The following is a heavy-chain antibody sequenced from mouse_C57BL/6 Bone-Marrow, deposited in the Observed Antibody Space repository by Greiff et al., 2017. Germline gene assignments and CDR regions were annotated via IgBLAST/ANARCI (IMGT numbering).Heavy chain of an antibody. CDR2: IYPGDGDT. Sequence: QVQLQQSGPELVKPGASVKISCKASGYAFSSSWMNWVKQRPGKGLEWIGRIYPGDGDTNYNGKFKGKDTLTADKSSSTAYMQLSSLTSEDSAVYVCARNGYFLFDYWGQGTTLTVSS. J-gene: IGHJ2*01. V-gene: IGHV1-82*01. CDR3: ARNGYFLFDY. D-gene: IGHD2-3*01. CDR1: GYAFSSSW.